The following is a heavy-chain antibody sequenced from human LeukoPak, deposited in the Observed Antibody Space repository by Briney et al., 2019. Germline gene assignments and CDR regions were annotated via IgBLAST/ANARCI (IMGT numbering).Heavy chain of an antibody. CDR2: INTGNGNT. CDR1: GYTLTSYA. D-gene: IGHD2-21*02. J-gene: IGHJ4*02. Sequence: ASVKVSCKASGYTLTSYAMHWVRQAPGQRLECMGWINTGNGNTKYSQKFQGRVTITRDTSASTAYMDLSSLRSEDTAVYYCARNTETAIPLPYYFDYWGQGTLVTVS. CDR3: ARNTETAIPLPYYFDY. V-gene: IGHV1-3*04.